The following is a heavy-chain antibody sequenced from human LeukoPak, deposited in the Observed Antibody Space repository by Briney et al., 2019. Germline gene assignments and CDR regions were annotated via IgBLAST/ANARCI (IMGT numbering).Heavy chain of an antibody. D-gene: IGHD1-7*01. J-gene: IGHJ5*02. CDR3: ARGGGSFANYFDT. V-gene: IGHV4-30-2*01. Sequence: PSETLSLTCVVSGDSIRSGGYTWTWIRQAPGKGLEWTGYIYKSASTYYTPSLKSRVTISIDRSKNQFSLNLTSVTAADTAVYYCARGGGSFANYFDTWGQGTLVTVSS. CDR2: IYKSAST. CDR1: GDSIRSGGYT.